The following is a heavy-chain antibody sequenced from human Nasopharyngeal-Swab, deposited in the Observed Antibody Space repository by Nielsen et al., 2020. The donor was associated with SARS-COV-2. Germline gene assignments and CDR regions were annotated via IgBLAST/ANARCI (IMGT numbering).Heavy chain of an antibody. V-gene: IGHV3-74*03. J-gene: IGHJ4*02. D-gene: IGHD6-19*01. Sequence: WIRQPPGKGLVGVSRIDIAGTVTSHADSLKGRFTISRDNAKNTLYLQMNSLRVEDTAIYYCARGSSDWNGIDYWGQGTLVTVSS. CDR2: IDIAGTVT. CDR3: ARGSSDWNGIDY.